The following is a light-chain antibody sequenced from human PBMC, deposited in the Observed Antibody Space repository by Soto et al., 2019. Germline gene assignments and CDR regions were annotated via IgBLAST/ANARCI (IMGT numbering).Light chain of an antibody. CDR2: FAS. V-gene: IGKV1-39*01. CDR1: QSITSY. Sequence: DIQMTQSPSSLSASVGDRVTITCRASQSITSYLNWYQQKPGKAPKLLMSFASTLKSGVPSRFSGSTSGTDFTLTISSLQPEDSATSYCQQSYNTPFTFGPGTKVDIK. J-gene: IGKJ3*01. CDR3: QQSYNTPFT.